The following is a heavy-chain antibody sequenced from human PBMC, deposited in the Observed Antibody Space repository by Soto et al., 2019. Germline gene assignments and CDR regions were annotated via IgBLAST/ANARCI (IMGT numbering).Heavy chain of an antibody. CDR1: GFTFSSYA. J-gene: IGHJ6*03. V-gene: IGHV3-23*01. D-gene: IGHD4-4*01. CDR2: ISGSGGST. Sequence: GSLRLSCAASGFTFSSYAMSWVRQAPGKGLEWVSAISGSGGSTYYADSVKGRFTISRDNSKNTLYLQMNSLRAEDTAVYYCARDPLDSNYYYYYMDVWGKGTTVTVSS. CDR3: ARDPLDSNYYYYYMDV.